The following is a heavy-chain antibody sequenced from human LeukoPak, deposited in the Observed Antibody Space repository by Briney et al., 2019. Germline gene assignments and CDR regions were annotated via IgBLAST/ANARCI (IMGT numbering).Heavy chain of an antibody. CDR2: ISYDGSNK. CDR1: GFTFSSYA. CDR3: ARGSRDSGSIGY. V-gene: IGHV3-30-3*01. J-gene: IGHJ4*02. Sequence: PGGSLRLSCAASGFTFSSYAMHWVRQAPGKGLEWVAVISYDGSNKYYADSVKGRLTISRDNSKNTLYLQMNSLRAEDTAVYYCARGSRDSGSIGYWGQGTLVTVSS. D-gene: IGHD3-10*01.